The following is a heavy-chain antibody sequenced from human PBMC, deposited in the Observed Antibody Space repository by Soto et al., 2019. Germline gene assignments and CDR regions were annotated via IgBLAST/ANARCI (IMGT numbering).Heavy chain of an antibody. CDR2: IWYDGSNN. J-gene: IGHJ6*02. CDR1: GFTFSSYG. Sequence: GGSLRLSCAASGFTFSSYGMHWVRQAPGKGLEWVAVIWYDGSNNYYADSGKGRFTMSRDNSKNTLYLQMNSLRAEDTAVYYCAREGNFGVVTAYYYYGMDVWGQGTTVTVSS. V-gene: IGHV3-33*01. D-gene: IGHD3-3*01. CDR3: AREGNFGVVTAYYYYGMDV.